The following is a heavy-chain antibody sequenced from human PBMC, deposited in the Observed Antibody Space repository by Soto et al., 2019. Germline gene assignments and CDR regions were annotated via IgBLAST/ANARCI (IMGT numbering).Heavy chain of an antibody. D-gene: IGHD1-26*01. CDR2: INHSGST. CDR3: ARGGWELRFST. J-gene: IGHJ5*02. Sequence: SETLSLTCAVYGGSFSGYYLSWIRQPPGEGLEWIGEINHSGSTNYNPSLKSRVTISVDTSKNQFSLKLSSVTAADTAVYYCARGGWELRFSTWGQGTPVTVSS. CDR1: GGSFSGYY. V-gene: IGHV4-34*01.